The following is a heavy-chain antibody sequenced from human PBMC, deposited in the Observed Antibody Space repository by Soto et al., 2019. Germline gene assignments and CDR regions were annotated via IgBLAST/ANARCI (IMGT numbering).Heavy chain of an antibody. Sequence: GGSLRLSCAASGFTFSSYAMSWVRQAPGKGLEWVSAISGSGGSTYYADSVKGRFTISRDNSKNTLYLQMNSLRAEDTAVYYCAKAGGREYQLLPLSDSSGWPIDYWGQGTLVTVSS. J-gene: IGHJ4*02. D-gene: IGHD2-2*01. CDR1: GFTFSSYA. CDR2: ISGSGGST. CDR3: AKAGGREYQLLPLSDSSGWPIDY. V-gene: IGHV3-23*01.